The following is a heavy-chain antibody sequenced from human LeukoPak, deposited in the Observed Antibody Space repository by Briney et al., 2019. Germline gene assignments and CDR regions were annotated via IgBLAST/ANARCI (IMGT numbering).Heavy chain of an antibody. V-gene: IGHV1-69*01. CDR3: ARGVNYDYVWGSYRGIYYFDY. D-gene: IGHD3-16*02. CDR2: IIPIFGTA. CDR1: GGTFSSYA. Sequence: GAXVKVSCKASGGTFSSYAISWVRQAPGQGLEWMGGIIPIFGTANYAQKFQGRVTITADESTSTAYMELSSLRSEDTAVYYCARGVNYDYVWGSYRGIYYFDYWGQGTLVTVSS. J-gene: IGHJ4*02.